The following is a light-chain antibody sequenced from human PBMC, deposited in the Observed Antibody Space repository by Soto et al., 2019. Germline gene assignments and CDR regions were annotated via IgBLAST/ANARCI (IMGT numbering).Light chain of an antibody. CDR3: CSYAGSRYV. CDR1: SSDVGSYNL. Sequence: QSVLTQPASVSGSPGQSITISCTGTSSDVGSYNLVSRYQQHPGKAPKLMIYEGSKRPSGVSNRFSGSKSGNTASLTISGLQAEDEADYYCCSYAGSRYVFGTGTKVTVL. CDR2: EGS. J-gene: IGLJ1*01. V-gene: IGLV2-23*01.